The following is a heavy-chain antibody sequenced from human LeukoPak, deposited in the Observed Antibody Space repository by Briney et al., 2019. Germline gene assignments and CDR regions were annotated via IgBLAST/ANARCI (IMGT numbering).Heavy chain of an antibody. D-gene: IGHD6-19*01. Sequence: ASVKVSCKASGGTFSSYAISWVRQAPGQGLEWMGRIIPIFGTANYAQKFQGRVTITADKSTSTAYMELSSLRSEDTAVYYRGFIAVAGNFDYWGQGTLVTVSS. CDR1: GGTFSSYA. CDR2: IIPIFGTA. CDR3: GFIAVAGNFDY. V-gene: IGHV1-69*06. J-gene: IGHJ4*02.